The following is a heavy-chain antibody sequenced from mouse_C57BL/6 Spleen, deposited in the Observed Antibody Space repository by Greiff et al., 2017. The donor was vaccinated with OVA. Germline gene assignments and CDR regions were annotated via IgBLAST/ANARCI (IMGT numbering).Heavy chain of an antibody. D-gene: IGHD1-1*01. CDR2: IYPGDGDT. CDR3: ARDDYGSSYLYYFDY. Sequence: QVQLKQSGPELVKPGASVKISCKASGYAFSSSWMNWVKQRPGKGLEWIGRIYPGDGDTNYNGKFKGKATLTADKSSSTAYMQLSSLTSEDSAVYFCARDDYGSSYLYYFDYWGQGTTLTVSS. CDR1: GYAFSSSW. V-gene: IGHV1-82*01. J-gene: IGHJ2*01.